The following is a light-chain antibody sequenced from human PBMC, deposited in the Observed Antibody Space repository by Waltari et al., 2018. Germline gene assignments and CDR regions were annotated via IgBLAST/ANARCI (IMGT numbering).Light chain of an antibody. J-gene: IGKJ2*01. CDR3: QQGNSFPYT. Sequence: DIQMTQSPSSLSASVGDRVTITCRASQDIGSWLAWYQQKPGKAPKLLIYAASRLESGVPPLFSGSGSGTDFILAISSLQPEDCGTFYCQQGNSFPYTFGQGTKLEI. CDR1: QDIGSW. V-gene: IGKV1-12*01. CDR2: AAS.